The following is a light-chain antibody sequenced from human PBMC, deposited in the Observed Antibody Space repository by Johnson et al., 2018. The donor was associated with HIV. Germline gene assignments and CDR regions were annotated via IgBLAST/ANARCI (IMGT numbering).Light chain of an antibody. J-gene: IGLJ1*01. CDR3: ATWDSSLSAGRV. CDR1: SSNIGNNY. Sequence: QSVLTQSPSVSAAPGQKVTISCSGSSSNIGNNYVSWYQQLPGTAPKLLIYENNKRPSGIPDRFSGSKSGTSATLGITGLQTGDEADYYCATWDSSLSAGRVFGTGTKVTGL. CDR2: ENN. V-gene: IGLV1-51*02.